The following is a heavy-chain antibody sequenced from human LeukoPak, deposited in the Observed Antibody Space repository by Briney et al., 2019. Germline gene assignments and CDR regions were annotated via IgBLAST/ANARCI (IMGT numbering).Heavy chain of an antibody. V-gene: IGHV3-30*03. Sequence: GRSLRLSCAASGFTFSSYGIHWVRQAPGKGLEWVAVISYDGSNKYYADSVKGRFTISRDNSKNTLYLQMNSLRAEDTAVYYCAIPGGNSDYWGQGTLVTVSS. D-gene: IGHD4-23*01. CDR3: AIPGGNSDY. J-gene: IGHJ4*02. CDR1: GFTFSSYG. CDR2: ISYDGSNK.